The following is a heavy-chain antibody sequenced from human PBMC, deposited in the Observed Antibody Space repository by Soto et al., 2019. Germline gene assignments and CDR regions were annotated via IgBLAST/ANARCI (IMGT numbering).Heavy chain of an antibody. V-gene: IGHV4-59*01. J-gene: IGHJ6*01. CDR1: GVPIDKAE. Sequence: KPXETLSVPCTVSGVPIDKAEWTWIRQSPGRGLEWIGYSFYTGGTNYNPSLKSRVTISADVSESQVSLTMTSVTDADTAHYYCASGIQPPTLSPWDVWGPGTSVTVSS. CDR3: ASGIQPPTLSPWDV. D-gene: IGHD1-1*01. CDR2: SFYTGGT.